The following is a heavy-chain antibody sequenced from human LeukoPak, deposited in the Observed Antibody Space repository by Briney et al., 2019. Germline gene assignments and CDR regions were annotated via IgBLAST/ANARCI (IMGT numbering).Heavy chain of an antibody. D-gene: IGHD3-16*01. J-gene: IGHJ5*02. CDR3: ARVEGRGIFDP. CDR1: GDTFTSYG. V-gene: IGHV1-18*01. CDR2: INPNSGGT. Sequence: ASVKVSCKASGDTFTSYGISWVRQAPGQGLEWMGWINPNSGGTNYAQKLQGRVTMTTDTSTSTAYMELRSLRSDDTAVYYCARVEGRGIFDPWGQGTLVTVSS.